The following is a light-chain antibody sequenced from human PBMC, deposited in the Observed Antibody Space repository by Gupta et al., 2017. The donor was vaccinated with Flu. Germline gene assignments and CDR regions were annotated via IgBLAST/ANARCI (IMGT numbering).Light chain of an antibody. CDR1: QAIRND. CDR3: PKDYYYPGK. J-gene: IGKJ1*01. V-gene: IGKV1-6*01. Sequence: AIQLTQSPSSLSASVGDRVTITCRASQAIRNDLGWYQQKQGQAPKLLIYAASSLQSGVPSGFSGSGSGTDFTLNISSLQPKDFATYNCPKDYYYPGKFGQGTKVEIK. CDR2: AAS.